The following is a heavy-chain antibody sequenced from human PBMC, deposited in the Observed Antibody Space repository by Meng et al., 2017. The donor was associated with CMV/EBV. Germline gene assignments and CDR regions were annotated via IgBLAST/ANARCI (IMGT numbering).Heavy chain of an antibody. CDR3: ARVHLYNWNYYGMDV. J-gene: IGHJ6*02. D-gene: IGHD1-20*01. CDR2: INSDGSST. CDR1: GFTFSSYW. V-gene: IGHV3-74*01. Sequence: ESLKISCAASGFTFSSYWMHWVRQAPGKGLVWVSRINSDGSSTSYADSVKGRFTISRDNAKNTLYLQMNSLRAEDTAVYYCARVHLYNWNYYGMDVWGQGTTVTVSS.